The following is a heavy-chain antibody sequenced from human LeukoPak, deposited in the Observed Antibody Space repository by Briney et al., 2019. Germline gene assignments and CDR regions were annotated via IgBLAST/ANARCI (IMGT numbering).Heavy chain of an antibody. Sequence: GGSLRLSCAASGFTFSSYSMNWVRQAPGKGLEWVSSISSSSSYIYYADSVKGRFTISRDNAKNSLYLQMNSLRAEDTAVYNCARGRFGSSGFDYWGQGTLVTVSS. CDR1: GFTFSSYS. V-gene: IGHV3-21*01. D-gene: IGHD3-22*01. CDR3: ARGRFGSSGFDY. CDR2: ISSSSSYI. J-gene: IGHJ4*02.